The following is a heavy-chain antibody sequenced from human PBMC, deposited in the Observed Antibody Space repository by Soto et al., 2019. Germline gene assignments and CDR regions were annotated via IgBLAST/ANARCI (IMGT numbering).Heavy chain of an antibody. Sequence: WGSMRLSCAASGITVSSNYVCWVRQAPGKRLEWVSVIYSGGSTYYADSVKGRFTISRDNSKNTLCLQMKRLTVDDAALYYCTAPRDEYGSGVSWFTYGMDIWGQGTTVTVSS. D-gene: IGHD3-10*01. CDR3: TAPRDEYGSGVSWFTYGMDI. J-gene: IGHJ6*02. CDR2: IYSGGST. CDR1: GITVSSNY. V-gene: IGHV3-53*01.